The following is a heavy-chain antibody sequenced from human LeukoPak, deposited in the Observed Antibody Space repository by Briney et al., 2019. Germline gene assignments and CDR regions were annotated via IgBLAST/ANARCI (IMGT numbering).Heavy chain of an antibody. CDR3: AKELITTLNLEPNYFDY. CDR2: ISGSGGST. V-gene: IGHV3-23*01. Sequence: GGSLRLSCAASGFTFSSYAMSWVRQAPGKGLEWVSAISGSGGSTYYADSVKGRFTISRDSSKNTLYLQMNSLRAEDTAVYYCAKELITTLNLEPNYFDYWGQGTLVTVSS. J-gene: IGHJ4*02. D-gene: IGHD1-1*01. CDR1: GFTFSSYA.